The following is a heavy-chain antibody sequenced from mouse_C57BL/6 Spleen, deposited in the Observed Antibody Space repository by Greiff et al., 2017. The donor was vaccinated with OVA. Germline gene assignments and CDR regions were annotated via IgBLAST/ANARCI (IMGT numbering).Heavy chain of an antibody. CDR2: IDPETGGT. J-gene: IGHJ3*01. CDR1: GYTFTDYE. V-gene: IGHV1-15*01. D-gene: IGHD2-2*01. Sequence: QVQLQQSGAELVRPGTSVTLSCKASGYTFTDYEMHWAKQTPVHGLEWIGAIDPETGGTAYNQKFKGKAILTADKSSSTAYIELRSLTSEDSAVYYCTDYDGYDWFDDWGQGTLVTVSA. CDR3: TDYDGYDWFDD.